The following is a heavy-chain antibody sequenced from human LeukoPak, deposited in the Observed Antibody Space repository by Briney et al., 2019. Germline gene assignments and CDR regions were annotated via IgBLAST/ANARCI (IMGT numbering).Heavy chain of an antibody. V-gene: IGHV1-2*02. D-gene: IGHD6-19*01. CDR2: INPNSGGT. J-gene: IGHJ4*02. Sequence: GGSVKDSCQASGYTFTGYYMHWVRQAPGQGLEWMGWINPNSGGTNYAQKFQGRVTMTRDTSISTAYMELSRLRSDDTAVYYCARDSYSSGYQFDYWGQGTLVTVSS. CDR1: GYTFTGYY. CDR3: ARDSYSSGYQFDY.